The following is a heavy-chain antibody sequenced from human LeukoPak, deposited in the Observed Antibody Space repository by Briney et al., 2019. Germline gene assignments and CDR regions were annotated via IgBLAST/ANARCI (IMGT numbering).Heavy chain of an antibody. CDR3: ESARVSNYGSLGD. V-gene: IGHV3-53*01. J-gene: IGHJ4*02. Sequence: GGSLRLSCAASGFTVSSNYMSWVRQAPGKGLEWVSVIYSGGSTFYAGSVKGRFSISRDKSKNTLYLQMHSLRGEDPAVYYCESARVSNYGSLGDWGQGTLVTVSS. CDR1: GFTVSSNY. D-gene: IGHD3-10*01. CDR2: IYSGGST.